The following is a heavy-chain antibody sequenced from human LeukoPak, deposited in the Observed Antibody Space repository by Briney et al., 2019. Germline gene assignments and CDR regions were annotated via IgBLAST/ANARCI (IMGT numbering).Heavy chain of an antibody. Sequence: PGGSLRLSCAASGFTFSSYEMSWVRQAPGKGLEWVSHISSNDNTIYYADSVKGRFTISRDNSKNTLYLQMNSLRAEDTAVYYCAKEHYDSSGYHTPWAFDIWGQGTMVTVSS. CDR3: AKEHYDSSGYHTPWAFDI. D-gene: IGHD3-22*01. J-gene: IGHJ3*02. CDR2: ISSNDNTI. V-gene: IGHV3-48*03. CDR1: GFTFSSYE.